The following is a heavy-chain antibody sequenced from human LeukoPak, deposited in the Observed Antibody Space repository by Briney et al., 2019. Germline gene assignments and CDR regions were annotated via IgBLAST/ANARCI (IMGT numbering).Heavy chain of an antibody. J-gene: IGHJ4*02. CDR1: GYTFTGYG. D-gene: IGHD3-9*01. CDR2: ISAYNGNT. V-gene: IGHV1-18*01. Sequence: ASVKVSCKASGYTFTGYGISWVRQAPGQGLEWMGWISAYNGNTNYAQKLQGRVTMTTDTSTSTAYMELRSLRSDDTAVYYCARSPLRYFDWFPGNWGQGTLVTVSS. CDR3: ARSPLRYFDWFPGN.